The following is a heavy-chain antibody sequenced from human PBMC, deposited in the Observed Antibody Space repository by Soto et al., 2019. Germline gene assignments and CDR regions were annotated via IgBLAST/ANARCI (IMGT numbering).Heavy chain of an antibody. Sequence: SVKVSCKASGGTFSSYAISWVRQAPGQGLEWMGGIIPIFGTANYAQKFQGRVTITADESTSTAYMELRSLRSEDTAVYYCARLVGIRGSWSRGYWGQGTLVTVSS. CDR3: ARLVGIRGSWSRGY. CDR2: IIPIFGTA. J-gene: IGHJ4*02. CDR1: GGTFSSYA. D-gene: IGHD6-13*01. V-gene: IGHV1-69*13.